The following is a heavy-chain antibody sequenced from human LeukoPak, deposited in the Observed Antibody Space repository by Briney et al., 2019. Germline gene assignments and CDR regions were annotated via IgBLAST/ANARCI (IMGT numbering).Heavy chain of an antibody. Sequence: AASVKVSCKASGYTFTSYGISWVRQAPGQGLEWMGXXXXHNXNTXYAXKLXGRVTMTTDTSTSTAYMELRSLRSDDTAVYYCAXVPPTYXXXXXXYPFDYWGQGTXXTVSS. CDR2: XXXHNXNT. J-gene: IGHJ4*02. CDR1: GYTFTSYG. V-gene: IGHV1-18*01. D-gene: IGHD3-10*01. CDR3: AXVPPTYXXXXXXYPFDY.